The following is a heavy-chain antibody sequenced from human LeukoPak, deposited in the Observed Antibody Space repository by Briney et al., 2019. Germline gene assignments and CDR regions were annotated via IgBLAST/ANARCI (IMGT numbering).Heavy chain of an antibody. CDR2: TYYSGST. D-gene: IGHD3-3*01. Sequence: PSETLSLTCTVSGGSISSSRYYWGWIRQPPGKGLEWIGSTYYSGSTYYNPSLKSRVTISVDTSKNQFSLKLSSVTAADTAVYYCARLVVGVVSNWFDPWGQGTLVTVSS. CDR3: ARLVVGVVSNWFDP. J-gene: IGHJ5*02. CDR1: GGSISSSRYY. V-gene: IGHV4-39*01.